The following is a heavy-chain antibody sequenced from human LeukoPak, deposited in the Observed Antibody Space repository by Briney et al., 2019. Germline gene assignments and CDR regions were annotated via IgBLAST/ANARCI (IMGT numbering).Heavy chain of an antibody. Sequence: ASVKVSCKVSGYTLTELSMHWVRQAPGKGLEWMGGFDPEDGETIYAQKFQGRVTMTEDTSTDTAYMEPSRLRSEDTAVYYCATAPPVAILRYFDWDVWGQGTTVTVSS. J-gene: IGHJ6*02. CDR2: FDPEDGET. CDR3: ATAPPVAILRYFDWDV. CDR1: GYTLTELS. V-gene: IGHV1-24*01. D-gene: IGHD3-9*01.